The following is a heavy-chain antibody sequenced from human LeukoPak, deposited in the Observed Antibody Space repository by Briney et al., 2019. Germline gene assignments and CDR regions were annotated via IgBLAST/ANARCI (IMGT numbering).Heavy chain of an antibody. CDR1: GYSCTDYY. CDR2: INPNSGGP. Sequence: ASMKVSCKASGYSCTDYYIHWVRQAPGQGLEWMGWINPNSGGPNYALKFQGRVNMTRDTSISTAYMELSRLISDDTAIYYCARGHYYFALDVWGHGTTVTVSS. CDR3: ARGHYYFALDV. V-gene: IGHV1-2*02. J-gene: IGHJ6*02.